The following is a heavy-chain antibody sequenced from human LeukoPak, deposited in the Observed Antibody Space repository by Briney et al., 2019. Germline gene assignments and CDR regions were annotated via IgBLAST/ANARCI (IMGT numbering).Heavy chain of an antibody. CDR3: AKEPYDSSGYYFDY. Sequence: GGSLRLSCAASGFTFSDYYMSWIRQAPGKGLEWVSAIRGSGGSTDYADSVKGRFTISRDNSKNTLYLQMNSLRAEDTAVYYCAKEPYDSSGYYFDYWGQGALVTVSS. CDR2: IRGSGGST. CDR1: GFTFSDYY. V-gene: IGHV3-23*01. J-gene: IGHJ4*02. D-gene: IGHD3-22*01.